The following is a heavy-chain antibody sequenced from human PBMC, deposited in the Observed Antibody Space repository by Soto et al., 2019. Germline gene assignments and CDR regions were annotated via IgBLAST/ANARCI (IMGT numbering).Heavy chain of an antibody. CDR3: AEARLWVLLHWYFAR. D-gene: IGHD1-26*01. J-gene: IGHJ2*01. CDR1: GFTFSSYA. Sequence: EVQLLESGGGLVQPGGSLRLSCAASGFTFSSYAMSWVRQAPGKGLEWVSGISGSGGSTNYADSVKGRLTISRDNSKNTLYLQINSLRAAETAVYYCAEARLWVLLHWYFARWGRGTLVSVSS. V-gene: IGHV3-23*01. CDR2: ISGSGGST.